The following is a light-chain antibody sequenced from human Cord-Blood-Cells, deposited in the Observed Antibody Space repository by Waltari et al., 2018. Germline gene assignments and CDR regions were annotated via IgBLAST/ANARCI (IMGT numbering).Light chain of an antibody. J-gene: IGKJ4*01. V-gene: IGKV3-20*01. Sequence: LSPGERATLSCRASQSVSSSYLAWYQQKPGQAPRLLIYGASSRATGIPDRFSGSGSGTDFTLTISRLEPEDFAVYYCQQYGSSPTFGGGTKVEIK. CDR1: QSVSSSY. CDR3: QQYGSSPT. CDR2: GAS.